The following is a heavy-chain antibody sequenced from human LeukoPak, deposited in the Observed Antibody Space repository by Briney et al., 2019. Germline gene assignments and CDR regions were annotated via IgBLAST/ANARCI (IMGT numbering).Heavy chain of an antibody. Sequence: ASVKVSCKASGYTFTSYDINWVRQATGQGLEWMGWMNPNSGNTGYAQKFQGRVTMTRNTSISTAYMELSSLRSEDTAVYYCARLSWSPGVGYYYYRDVWGKGTTVTVSS. CDR3: ARLSWSPGVGYYYYRDV. V-gene: IGHV1-8*01. D-gene: IGHD3-16*02. CDR2: MNPNSGNT. CDR1: GYTFTSYD. J-gene: IGHJ6*03.